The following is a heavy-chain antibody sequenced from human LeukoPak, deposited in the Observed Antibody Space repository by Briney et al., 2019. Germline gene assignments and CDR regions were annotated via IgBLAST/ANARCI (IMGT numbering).Heavy chain of an antibody. V-gene: IGHV4-4*07. D-gene: IGHD3-10*01. CDR1: GGSISSYY. CDR3: ARDQTYSGSGIYTYFDY. Sequence: PSETLSLTCTVSGGSISSYYWSWIRQPAGKGLKYLGRISSTGSTNYNPSLRSRVTISADTSKNHFSLKLTPVTAADTAVYYCARDQTYSGSGIYTYFDYWGQGILVTVSS. J-gene: IGHJ4*02. CDR2: ISSTGST.